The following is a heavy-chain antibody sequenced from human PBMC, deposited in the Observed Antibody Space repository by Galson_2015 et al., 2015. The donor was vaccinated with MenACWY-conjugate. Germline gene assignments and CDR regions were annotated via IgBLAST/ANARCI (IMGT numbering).Heavy chain of an antibody. V-gene: IGHV3-33*06. Sequence: SLRLSCAASGFTFNSHGMHWVRQAPGKGLEWVAVIWYDGSNKYYADSVKGRFTNSRDNSKNTVYLQMDSLRAEDTAMYYCAKRGAITASIWKDAFDIRGQGTMVTVSS. J-gene: IGHJ3*02. CDR2: IWYDGSNK. D-gene: IGHD1-14*01. CDR3: AKRGAITASIWKDAFDI. CDR1: GFTFNSHG.